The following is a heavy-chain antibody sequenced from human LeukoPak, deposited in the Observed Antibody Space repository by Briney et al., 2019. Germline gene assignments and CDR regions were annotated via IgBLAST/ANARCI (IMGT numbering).Heavy chain of an antibody. CDR3: ARSFRYSGYDYWFDP. CDR2: IYYSGST. V-gene: IGHV4-59*12. Sequence: SETLSLTCTVSGGSISSYYWSWIRQPPGKGLEWIGDIYYSGSTNYNPSLKSRVTISVDTSKNQFSLRLSSVTAADTAVYYCARSFRYSGYDYWFDPWGQGTQVTVSS. CDR1: GGSISSYY. J-gene: IGHJ5*02. D-gene: IGHD5-12*01.